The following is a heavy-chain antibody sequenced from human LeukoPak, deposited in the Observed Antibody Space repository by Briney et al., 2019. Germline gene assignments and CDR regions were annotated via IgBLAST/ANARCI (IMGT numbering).Heavy chain of an antibody. Sequence: SETLSLTCAVYGGSFSGYYWSWIRQPPGRGLEWIGEISHSGSTNYNPSLKSRVTISLYTSKNQFSLNLTSVTAADTAVYYCAREGYDSSGYYYAPHAFDIWGQGTMVTVSS. D-gene: IGHD3-22*01. V-gene: IGHV4-34*01. CDR3: AREGYDSSGYYYAPHAFDI. CDR2: ISHSGST. J-gene: IGHJ3*02. CDR1: GGSFSGYY.